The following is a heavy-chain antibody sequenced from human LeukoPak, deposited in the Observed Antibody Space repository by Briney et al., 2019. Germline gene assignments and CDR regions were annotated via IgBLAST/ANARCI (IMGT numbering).Heavy chain of an antibody. J-gene: IGHJ4*02. CDR3: ARVLTGYCSSTSCYTGYSYALDY. V-gene: IGHV1-2*02. Sequence: ASVKVSCKASGYTFTGYYMHWVRQAPGQGLEWMGWINPNSGGTNYAQKLQGRVAMTRDTSISTAYMELSRLRSDDTAVYYCARVLTGYCSSTSCYTGYSYALDYWGQGTLVTVSS. CDR2: INPNSGGT. D-gene: IGHD2-2*02. CDR1: GYTFTGYY.